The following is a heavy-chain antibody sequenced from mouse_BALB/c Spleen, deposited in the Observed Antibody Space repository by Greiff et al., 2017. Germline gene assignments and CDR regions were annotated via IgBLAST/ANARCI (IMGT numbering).Heavy chain of an antibody. V-gene: IGHV1S29*02. D-gene: IGHD2-1*01. J-gene: IGHJ3*01. CDR3: ARDGNYPFAY. CDR2: IYPYNGGT. Sequence: VQLQQSGPELVKPGASVKISCKASGYTFTDYNMHWVKQSHGKSLEWIGYIYPYNGGTGYNQKFKSKATLTVDNSSSTAYMELRSLTSEDSAVYYCARDGNYPFAYWGQGTLVTVSA. CDR1: GYTFTDYN.